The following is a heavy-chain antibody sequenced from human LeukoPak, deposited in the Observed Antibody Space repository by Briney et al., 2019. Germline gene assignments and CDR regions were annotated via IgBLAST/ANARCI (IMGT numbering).Heavy chain of an antibody. J-gene: IGHJ6*02. V-gene: IGHV3-21*01. CDR2: ISSSSSYI. D-gene: IGHD3-10*01. CDR1: GFTFSSYS. CDR3: ARVLWFGESQRPLYYYYYGMDV. Sequence: PGGSLRLSCAASGFTFSSYSMIWVRQAPGKGLEWVSSISSSSSYIYYADSVKGRFTISRDNAKNSLYLQMNRLRAEDTAVYYCARVLWFGESQRPLYYYYYGMDVWGQGTTVTVSS.